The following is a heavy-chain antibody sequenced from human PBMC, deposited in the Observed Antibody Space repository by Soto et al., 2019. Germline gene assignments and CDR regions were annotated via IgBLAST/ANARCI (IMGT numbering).Heavy chain of an antibody. Sequence: GASVKVSCKASGGTFSSYAISWVRLAPGQGLEWMGGIIPIFGTANYAQKFQGRVTITADESTSTAYMELSSLRSEDTAVYYCARAYYYDCSGYPIRGVHYYCMHVWGQGPTVAV. D-gene: IGHD3-22*01. J-gene: IGHJ6*02. V-gene: IGHV1-69*13. CDR3: ARAYYYDCSGYPIRGVHYYCMHV. CDR2: IIPIFGTA. CDR1: GGTFSSYA.